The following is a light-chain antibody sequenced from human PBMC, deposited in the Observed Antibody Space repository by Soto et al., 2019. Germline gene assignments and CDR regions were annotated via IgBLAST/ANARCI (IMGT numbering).Light chain of an antibody. CDR2: AAS. CDR3: QQYNKWPFT. J-gene: IGKJ5*01. V-gene: IGKV3-15*01. CDR1: QSVSDN. Sequence: DIEMTQSPATLSVSPGERATLSCRASQSVSDNLAWYQRKPGQAPRLLIYAASTRATGISARFSGSGSGTELTLTISSLQSEDFAVYYCQQYNKWPFTFGQGTRLEIK.